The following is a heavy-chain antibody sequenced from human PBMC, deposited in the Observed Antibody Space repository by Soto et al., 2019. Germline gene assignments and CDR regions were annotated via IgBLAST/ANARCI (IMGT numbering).Heavy chain of an antibody. Sequence: ASVKVSCKASGYTFTGYYMHWVRQAPGQGLEWMGWINPNSGGTNYAQKFQGWVTMTRDTSISTAYMELSRLRSDDTAVYYCARDSTYYYDSSGYYPDAFDIWGQGTMVTVSS. CDR1: GYTFTGYY. D-gene: IGHD3-22*01. J-gene: IGHJ3*02. CDR3: ARDSTYYYDSSGYYPDAFDI. V-gene: IGHV1-2*04. CDR2: INPNSGGT.